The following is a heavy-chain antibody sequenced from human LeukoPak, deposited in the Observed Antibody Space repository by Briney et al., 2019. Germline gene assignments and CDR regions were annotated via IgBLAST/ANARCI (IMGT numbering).Heavy chain of an antibody. CDR2: ISGSGGST. D-gene: IGHD2-15*01. V-gene: IGHV3-23*01. CDR1: GFTFSSYA. J-gene: IGHJ4*02. Sequence: PGGSLRLSCAASGFTFSSYAMSWVRQAPGKGLEWVSAISGSGGSTYYADSVKGRFTISRDNSKNTLYLQMNSLRAEDTAVYYCARETPNSRGGSGSFGYWGQGTLVTVSS. CDR3: ARETPNSRGGSGSFGY.